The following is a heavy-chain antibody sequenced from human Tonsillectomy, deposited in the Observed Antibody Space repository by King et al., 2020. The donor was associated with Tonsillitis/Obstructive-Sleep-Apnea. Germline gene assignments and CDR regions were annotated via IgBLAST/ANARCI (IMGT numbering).Heavy chain of an antibody. CDR2: IIPSFGTE. D-gene: IGHD3/OR15-3a*01. V-gene: IGHV1-69*01. J-gene: IGHJ4*02. Sequence: VQLVQSGAEVKKPGSSVKVSCKASGGTFSSYAISWVRQAPGQGLEWMGGIIPSFGTENYAQKFQGRVTITAEGSMSTAYMELSSLRSEDTAVYYCARGVDSRPQAFDYWGQGTLVTVSS. CDR3: ARGVDSRPQAFDY. CDR1: GGTFSSYA.